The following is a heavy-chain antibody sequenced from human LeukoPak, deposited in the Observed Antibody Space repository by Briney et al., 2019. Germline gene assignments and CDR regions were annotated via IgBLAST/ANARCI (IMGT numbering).Heavy chain of an antibody. V-gene: IGHV4-59*01. CDR2: IYYTGST. CDR1: GGSISEYY. CDR3: ARGGNFYRGHYFDY. Sequence: PSETLSLTCTVSGGSISEYYWYWIRQPPGKGLEWIGYIYYTGSTKYHPSLKSRFTISVDTSKNQFSLRLTSVTAADTAVYYCARGGNFYRGHYFDYWGQGALVTVSS. J-gene: IGHJ4*02. D-gene: IGHD1-26*01.